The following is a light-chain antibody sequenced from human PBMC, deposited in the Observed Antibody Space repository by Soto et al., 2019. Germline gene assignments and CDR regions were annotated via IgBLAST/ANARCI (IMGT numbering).Light chain of an antibody. CDR3: QSYDSSRGYV. V-gene: IGLV1-40*01. CDR2: GNS. J-gene: IGLJ1*01. Sequence: QPVLTQPPSVSGAPGQRVTISCTGSSSNIGAGYDVHWYQQLPGTAPKLLIYGNSNRPSGVPDRFSGSKSGTSASLAITGLQAEDEADYYCQSYDSSRGYVFGTGTKLTVL. CDR1: SSNIGAGYD.